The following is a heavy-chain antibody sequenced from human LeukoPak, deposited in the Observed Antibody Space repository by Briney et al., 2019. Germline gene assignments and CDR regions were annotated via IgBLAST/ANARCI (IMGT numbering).Heavy chain of an antibody. CDR3: ARVRLADERAWAY. Sequence: ASVKVSCKASGYTFSDFYIHWVRQAPGQGLEYVGWITPKSGDTYSPQRFQGRVTMTRDASISTAYMELSSLKSDDTAVYFCARVRLADERAWAYWGQGTLVTVSS. J-gene: IGHJ4*02. D-gene: IGHD3-3*02. CDR2: ITPKSGDT. V-gene: IGHV1-2*02. CDR1: GYTFSDFY.